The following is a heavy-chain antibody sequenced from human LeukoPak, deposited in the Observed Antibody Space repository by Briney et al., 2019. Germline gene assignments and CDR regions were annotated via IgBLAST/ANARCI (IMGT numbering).Heavy chain of an antibody. V-gene: IGHV1-69*13. CDR2: IIPIFGTA. D-gene: IGHD3-10*01. CDR3: AGYYYGSGSDPFDY. J-gene: IGHJ4*02. CDR1: GGTFSSYA. Sequence: SVKVSCKASGGTFSSYAISWVRQAPGQGLEWMGGIIPIFGTANYAQKFQGRVTITADESTSTAYMELSSLRSEDTAVYYCAGYYYGSGSDPFDYWGQGTLVTVSS.